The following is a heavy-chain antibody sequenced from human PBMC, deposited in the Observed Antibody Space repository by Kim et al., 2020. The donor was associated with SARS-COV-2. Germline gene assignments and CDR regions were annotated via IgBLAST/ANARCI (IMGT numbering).Heavy chain of an antibody. V-gene: IGHV3-53*01. CDR3: ARVIDPGHDAFDI. CDR1: GFTVSINH. Sequence: GGSLRLSCAASGFTVSINHMSWVRQAPGKGLEWVSLINNGGKTYYTDSVKGRFTISRDTSKNTLYLQMDSLRAEDTAMYYCARVIDPGHDAFDIWGQGTMVTVSS. D-gene: IGHD2-15*01. J-gene: IGHJ3*02. CDR2: INNGGKT.